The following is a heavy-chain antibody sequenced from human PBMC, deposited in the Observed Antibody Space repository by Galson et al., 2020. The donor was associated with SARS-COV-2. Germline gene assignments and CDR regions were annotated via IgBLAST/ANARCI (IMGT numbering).Heavy chain of an antibody. CDR3: AKAGFRELFPINWFDP. Sequence: GESPKITCAASGLTFSSYAMNWVRQAPGKGLEWVSALRSSGDRIDYADSVKGRFTFSRDNSNNTLYLQMDSLRAEDTAVYHCAKAGFRELFPINWFDPWGQGTLVTVSS. J-gene: IGHJ5*02. D-gene: IGHD3-10*01. CDR1: GLTFSSYA. CDR2: LRSSGDRI. V-gene: IGHV3-23*01.